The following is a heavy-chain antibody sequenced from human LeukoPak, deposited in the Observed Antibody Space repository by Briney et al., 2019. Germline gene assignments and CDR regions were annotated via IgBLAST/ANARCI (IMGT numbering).Heavy chain of an antibody. V-gene: IGHV3-23*01. J-gene: IGHJ6*03. CDR3: AKGARTTDYYYYMDV. CDR1: AFTFTSYA. D-gene: IGHD1-7*01. Sequence: GGSLRLSCAASAFTFTSYAMSWVRQAPGKGLEWVSAISGSGGSTYYADSVKGRFTISRDNSKNTLYLQINSLRAEDVAVYDCAKGARTTDYYYYMDVWGKGTTVTVSS. CDR2: ISGSGGST.